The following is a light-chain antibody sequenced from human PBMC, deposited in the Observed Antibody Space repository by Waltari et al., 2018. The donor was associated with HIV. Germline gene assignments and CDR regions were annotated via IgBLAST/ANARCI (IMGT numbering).Light chain of an antibody. CDR2: GAS. CDR1: QSISSD. Sequence: EVVITQSPAPLSVSPGARATLSCRASQSISSDLAWYQQRPGQAPRLLIYGASTRATGIPPRFSGSGSGTDFTLTISSLQSEDSAVYYCQQYHDWPPITFGRGTRLEIK. V-gene: IGKV3-15*01. J-gene: IGKJ5*01. CDR3: QQYHDWPPIT.